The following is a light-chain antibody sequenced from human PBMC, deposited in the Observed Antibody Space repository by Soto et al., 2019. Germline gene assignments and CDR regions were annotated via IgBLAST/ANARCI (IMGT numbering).Light chain of an antibody. Sequence: QSALTQPASVSRSPGQSITISCTGTSSDVGGYNYVSWYQQHPSKAPKLIIYDVSNRPSGVSTRFSGSKSGNTASLTISGLQAEDEADYYCSSYTSSSVIFGGGTKLTVL. CDR3: SSYTSSSVI. V-gene: IGLV2-14*01. CDR2: DVS. CDR1: SSDVGGYNY. J-gene: IGLJ2*01.